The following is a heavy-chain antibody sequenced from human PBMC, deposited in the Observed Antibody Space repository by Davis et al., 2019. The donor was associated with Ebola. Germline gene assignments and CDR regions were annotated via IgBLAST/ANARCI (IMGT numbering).Heavy chain of an antibody. J-gene: IGHJ4*02. CDR1: GFTFSSYE. V-gene: IGHV3-48*03. CDR2: ISSSGSTI. CDR3: AKGEGGSYAYYFDY. D-gene: IGHD1-26*01. Sequence: GGSLRLSCAASGFTFSSYEMNWVRQAPGKGLEWVSYISSSGSTIYYADSVKGRFTISRDNAKNTLYLQMNSLRAEDTAVYYCAKGEGGSYAYYFDYWGQGTLVTVSS.